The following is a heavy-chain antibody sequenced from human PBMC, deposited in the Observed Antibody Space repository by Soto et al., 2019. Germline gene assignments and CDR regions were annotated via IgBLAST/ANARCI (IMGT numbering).Heavy chain of an antibody. CDR1: GFTFGDYA. Sequence: GGSLRLSCTASGFTFGDYAMSWFRQAPGKGLEWVGFIRSKAYGGTTEYAASVKGRFTISRDDSKSMAYLQMNSLKTEDTAVYYCTRDLEPAADAFDIWGQGTMVTVSS. V-gene: IGHV3-49*03. D-gene: IGHD2-2*01. CDR2: IRSKAYGGTT. J-gene: IGHJ3*02. CDR3: TRDLEPAADAFDI.